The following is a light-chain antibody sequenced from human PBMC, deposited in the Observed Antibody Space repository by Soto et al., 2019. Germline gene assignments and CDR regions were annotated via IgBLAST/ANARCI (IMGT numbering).Light chain of an antibody. CDR1: SSDIGAYNW. CDR2: DVS. V-gene: IGLV2-14*01. CDR3: SSFTSSSTLVV. Sequence: QSALTQPASVSGSPGQSITISCTGTSSDIGAYNWVSWYQQHPGTAPKLMIYDVSNRPSGVSNRFSGSKSGNAASLTISGRQAEDEADYYCSSFTSSSTLVVFGGGTKVTVL. J-gene: IGLJ2*01.